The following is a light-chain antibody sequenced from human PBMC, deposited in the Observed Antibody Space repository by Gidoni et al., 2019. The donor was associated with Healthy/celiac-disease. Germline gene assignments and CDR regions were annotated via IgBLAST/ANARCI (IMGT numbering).Light chain of an antibody. CDR2: KAS. CDR3: QQYNSYPYT. V-gene: IGKV1-5*03. Sequence: DIQMTQSPSTLSASVGDRVTITCRASQSISSWLAWYQQKPGKAPKLLIYKASSLESGVPSRFSGSGAGTEFTLTISSLKPDDFATYYCQQYNSYPYTVGQGTKLEIK. CDR1: QSISSW. J-gene: IGKJ2*01.